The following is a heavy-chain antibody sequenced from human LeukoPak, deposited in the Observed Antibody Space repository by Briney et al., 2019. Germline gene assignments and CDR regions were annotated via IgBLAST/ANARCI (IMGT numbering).Heavy chain of an antibody. CDR2: IASDGSST. CDR1: GFTFSSYW. CDR3: ARGRPHGNDY. V-gene: IGHV3-74*01. J-gene: IGHJ4*02. Sequence: GSLSLSCAASGFTFSSYWMIWVRQAPGKGLVWVSRIASDGSSTTYADSVKGRFSISRDNAKNTLYLQMNSLRVEDTAVYYCARGRPHGNDYWGQGTLVTVSS. D-gene: IGHD4-23*01.